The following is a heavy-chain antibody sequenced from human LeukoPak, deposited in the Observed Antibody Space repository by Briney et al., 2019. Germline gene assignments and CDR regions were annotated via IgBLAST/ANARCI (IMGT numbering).Heavy chain of an antibody. Sequence: GGSLRLSCAASGFTFSSYAMSWVRQAPGKGLEWVSAISGSGGSTYYADSVKGRFTISRDNSKNTLYLQMNSLRAEDTAIYYCTRSRSGSYFDYWGQGSLVTVSS. CDR3: TRSRSGSYFDY. CDR1: GFTFSSYA. D-gene: IGHD5-12*01. V-gene: IGHV3-23*01. J-gene: IGHJ4*02. CDR2: ISGSGGST.